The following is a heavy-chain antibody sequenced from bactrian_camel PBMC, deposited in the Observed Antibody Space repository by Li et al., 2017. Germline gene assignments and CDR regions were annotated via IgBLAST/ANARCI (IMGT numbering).Heavy chain of an antibody. CDR3: AERRRVCSPGSKLFTY. V-gene: IGHV3S53*01. D-gene: IGHD4*01. CDR2: ANSDSTT. Sequence: VQLVESGGGSVQAGGSLRLSCAASGDTASTYCMAWFRQAPGKEREWVANANSDSTTNFADSVKGRFTLSKDNANNSLYLQMNNLKPEDTAMYYCAERRRVCSPGSKLFTYWGQGTQVTVS. J-gene: IGHJ4*01. CDR1: GDTASTYC.